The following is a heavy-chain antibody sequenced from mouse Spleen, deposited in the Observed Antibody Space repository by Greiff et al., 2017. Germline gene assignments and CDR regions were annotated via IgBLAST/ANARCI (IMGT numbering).Heavy chain of an antibody. V-gene: IGHV3-6*01. D-gene: IGHD3-3*01. CDR1: GYSITSGYY. CDR3: ARDKGGHYFDY. Sequence: EVKLQESGPGLVKPSQSLSLTCSVTGYSITSGYYWNWIRQVPGNKREWMGYISYDGSNNYNPSLKNRISITRDTSKNQFFLKLNSVTTEDTATYYCARDKGGHYFDYWGQGTTLTVSS. J-gene: IGHJ2*01. CDR2: ISYDGSN.